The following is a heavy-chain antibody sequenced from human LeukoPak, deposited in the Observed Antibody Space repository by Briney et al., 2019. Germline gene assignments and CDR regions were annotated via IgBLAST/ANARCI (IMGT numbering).Heavy chain of an antibody. CDR1: GGSISSGGYY. Sequence: SETLSLTCTVSGGSISSGGYYWSWIRQHPGKGLEWIGYIYYSGSTYYNPSLKSRVTISVDTSKNQFSLKPSSVIAADTAVYYCARASEVVVAATFDYWGQGTLVTVSS. V-gene: IGHV4-31*03. J-gene: IGHJ4*02. CDR3: ARASEVVVAATFDY. CDR2: IYYSGST. D-gene: IGHD2-15*01.